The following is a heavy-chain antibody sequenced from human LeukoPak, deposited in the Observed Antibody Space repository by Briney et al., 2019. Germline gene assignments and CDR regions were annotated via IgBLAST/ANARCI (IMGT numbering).Heavy chain of an antibody. J-gene: IGHJ6*03. Sequence: GGSLRLSCAASGFTFSSYWMSWVRQAPGKGLEWVANIKQDGSEKYYVDSVKGRFTISRDNAKNSLYLQMNSLRAEDTAVYYCARLGDGGYPYIHYYYYYMDVWGKGTTVTVSS. CDR2: IKQDGSEK. V-gene: IGHV3-7*01. D-gene: IGHD4-17*01. CDR3: ARLGDGGYPYIHYYYYYMDV. CDR1: GFTFSSYW.